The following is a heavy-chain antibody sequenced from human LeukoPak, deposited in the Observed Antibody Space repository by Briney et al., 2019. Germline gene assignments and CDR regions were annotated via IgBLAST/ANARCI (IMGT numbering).Heavy chain of an antibody. V-gene: IGHV3-48*03. D-gene: IGHD3-10*02. Sequence: PGGSLRLSCAASGFTLSSYDMNWVREARGEGLEGVLYFYCSGSTIYYAVSVKGRFTIPKDNAKNSLYLQMNSLRAEDTYDYYCAESGITMSGGVWGKGTTVTVSS. CDR2: FYCSGSTI. CDR3: AESGITMSGGV. J-gene: IGHJ6*04. CDR1: GFTLSSYD.